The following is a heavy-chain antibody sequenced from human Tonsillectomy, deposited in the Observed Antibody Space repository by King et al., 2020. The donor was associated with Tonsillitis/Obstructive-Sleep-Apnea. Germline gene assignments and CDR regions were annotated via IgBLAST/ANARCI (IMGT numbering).Heavy chain of an antibody. CDR2: IDPSDSYT. CDR1: GYSFTSYW. J-gene: IGHJ6*03. D-gene: IGHD4-11*01. CDR3: ASQVFDYSNAYYYMDV. V-gene: IGHV5-10-1*01. Sequence: VQLVESGAEVKKPGESLRISCKGSGYSFTSYWISWVRQMPGKGLEWMGRIDPSDSYTNYSPSFQGHVTISADKSITTAYLQWSSLKASDTAMYYCASQVFDYSNAYYYMDVWGTGTTVTVSS.